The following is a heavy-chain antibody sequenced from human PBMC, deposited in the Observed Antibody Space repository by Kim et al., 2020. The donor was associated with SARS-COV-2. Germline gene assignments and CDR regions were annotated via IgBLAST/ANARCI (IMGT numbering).Heavy chain of an antibody. D-gene: IGHD2-8*01. Sequence: ASVKVSCKTSGYTFTSHYIHWVRQAPGQGLEWMGIINPSGGSTTNAQEFQGRVTLTRDTSTSTVYMELSGLRSDDTAVYYCARANGAYHLHFYYGLDVWGQGTTVTVSS. CDR1: GYTFTSHY. V-gene: IGHV1-46*03. CDR2: INPSGGST. CDR3: ARANGAYHLHFYYGLDV. J-gene: IGHJ6*02.